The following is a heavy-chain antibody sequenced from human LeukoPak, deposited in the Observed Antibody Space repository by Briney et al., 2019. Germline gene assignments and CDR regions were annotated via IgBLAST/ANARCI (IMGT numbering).Heavy chain of an antibody. CDR1: GFTFSDYS. D-gene: IGHD3-9*01. CDR2: ISSGSSTI. J-gene: IGHJ4*02. V-gene: IGHV3-48*01. Sequence: GGSLRLSCAASGFTFSDYSMNWVRQAPGKGLEWASYISSGSSTIYYTDSVKGRFTISRDNAKNSLSLQMNSLRAEDTAVYYCARNKPYDKWGQGTLVTVSS. CDR3: ARNKPYDK.